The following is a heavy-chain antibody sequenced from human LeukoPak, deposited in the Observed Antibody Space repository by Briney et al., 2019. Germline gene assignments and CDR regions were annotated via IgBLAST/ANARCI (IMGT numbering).Heavy chain of an antibody. J-gene: IGHJ4*02. CDR3: AREKLQLSKFDY. CDR1: GYTFTGYY. V-gene: IGHV1-2*02. Sequence: ASVKVSCKASGYTFTGYYMHWVRQAPGQGLEWMGWINPNSGGTNYAQKFQGRVTMTRDTSISTAYMELSRLRSDDTAVYYCAREKLQLSKFDYWDQGTLVTVSS. D-gene: IGHD5-18*01. CDR2: INPNSGGT.